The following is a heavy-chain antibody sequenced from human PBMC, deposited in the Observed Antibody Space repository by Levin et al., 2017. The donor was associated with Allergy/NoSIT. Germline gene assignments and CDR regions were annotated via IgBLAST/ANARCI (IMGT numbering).Heavy chain of an antibody. J-gene: IGHJ4*02. CDR1: GGSIRNYY. V-gene: IGHV4-59*01. CDR2: IYESGST. CDR3: ARWGAGGYSTERTFDY. Sequence: RTSETLSLTCTVSGGSIRNYYWSWIRQPPGKGLEWVGYIYESGSTNYNPSLKSRVTISIDKSKNQFSLRLTSVTAADTAVYYCARWGAGGYSTERTFDYWGPGTLVTVSS. D-gene: IGHD2-8*02.